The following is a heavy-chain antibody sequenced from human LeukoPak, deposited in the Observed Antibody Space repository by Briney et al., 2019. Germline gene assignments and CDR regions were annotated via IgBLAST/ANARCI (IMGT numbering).Heavy chain of an antibody. V-gene: IGHV3-21*05. CDR2: ISSSSNII. CDR1: GFTFSNFD. D-gene: IGHD3-9*01. CDR3: ARAGSYYDILTGQNWFDP. J-gene: IGHJ5*02. Sequence: GGSLRLSCAASGFTFSNFDMNWVRQAPGKGLEWVSYISSSSNIIYYAESVKGRFTISRDNAKNSLYLQMNSPRTEDTAVYYCARAGSYYDILTGQNWFDPWGQGTLVTVSS.